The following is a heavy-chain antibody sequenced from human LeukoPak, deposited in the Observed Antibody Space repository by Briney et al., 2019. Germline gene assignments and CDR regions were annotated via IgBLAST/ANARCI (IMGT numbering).Heavy chain of an antibody. CDR1: GGSISSYY. D-gene: IGHD6-19*01. Sequence: SETLSLTCTVSGGSISSYYWSWIRQPPGKGLEWIGYIYYSGSTNYNPSLKSRVTISVDTSKNQFSLKLSSVTAADTAVYYCTRSPKYSSGWSLYYYMDVWGKGTAVTVSS. CDR3: TRSPKYSSGWSLYYYMDV. CDR2: IYYSGST. V-gene: IGHV4-59*01. J-gene: IGHJ6*03.